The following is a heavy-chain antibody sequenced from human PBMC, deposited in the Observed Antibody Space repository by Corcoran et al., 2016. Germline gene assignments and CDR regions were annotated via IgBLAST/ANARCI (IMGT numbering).Heavy chain of an antibody. CDR1: GYTFTSYY. Sequence: QVQLVQSGAEVKKPGASVKVSCKASGYTFTSYYMHWVRQAPGQGLEWMGIINPSGGSTSYAQKFQGRVTMTRDTSTSTVYMELSSLRSEDTAVYYCARRPNCSGGSCYLNNWFDPWGQGTLVTVSS. D-gene: IGHD2-15*01. CDR2: INPSGGST. J-gene: IGHJ5*02. V-gene: IGHV1-46*01. CDR3: ARRPNCSGGSCYLNNWFDP.